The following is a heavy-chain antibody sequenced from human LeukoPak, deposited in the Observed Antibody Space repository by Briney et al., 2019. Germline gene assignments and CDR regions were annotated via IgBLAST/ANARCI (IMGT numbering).Heavy chain of an antibody. CDR1: GVTFNNYA. J-gene: IGHJ4*02. Sequence: GGSLRLSCAASGVTFNNYAMHWVRQAPGKGLEGVAFTSYDGSSQFYADSVKGRFSISRDNSRNTLYLQLNSLRPEDTAVYYCAKSGSIVLMMAFWGQGTLVTVAS. V-gene: IGHV3-30*18. D-gene: IGHD2-8*01. CDR3: AKSGSIVLMMAF. CDR2: TSYDGSSQ.